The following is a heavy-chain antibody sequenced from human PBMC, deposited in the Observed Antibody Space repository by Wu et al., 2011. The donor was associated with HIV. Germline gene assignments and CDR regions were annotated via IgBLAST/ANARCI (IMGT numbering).Heavy chain of an antibody. Sequence: QVQLVQSGAEVKKPGASVKISCKASGYTFTDYYIHWVRQAPGQGLEWMGWIRPDSGGTNYEQKFQGRVSMTRDTSISAAFMELRSLTPHDTAVYYCARDVETGPGGFLGMDAWGRGTTVTVSS. CDR2: IRPDSGGT. CDR3: ARDVETGPGGFLGMDA. J-gene: IGHJ6*02. V-gene: IGHV1-2*02. D-gene: IGHD3-10*01. CDR1: GYTFTDYY.